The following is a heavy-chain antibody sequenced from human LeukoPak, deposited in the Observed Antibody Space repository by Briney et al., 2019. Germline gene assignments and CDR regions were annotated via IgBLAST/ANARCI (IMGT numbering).Heavy chain of an antibody. CDR1: GFTVSSNY. CDR3: AREPTYSSSLDY. J-gene: IGHJ4*02. V-gene: IGHV3-53*01. Sequence: PGGSLRLSCAASGFTVSSNYMSWVRQAPGGGLEYISVTYSSGTTYYADSVRDRFTISRDNSRNTLYLQMNSLRPEDTAVYYCAREPTYSSSLDYWGQGTLVTVSS. D-gene: IGHD6-6*01. CDR2: TYSSGTT.